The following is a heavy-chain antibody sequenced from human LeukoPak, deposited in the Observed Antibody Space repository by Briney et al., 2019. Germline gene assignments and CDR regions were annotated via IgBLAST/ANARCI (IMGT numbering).Heavy chain of an antibody. CDR3: ARHRSKWLQSSFDY. J-gene: IGHJ4*02. CDR1: GGSINSSSYY. V-gene: IGHV4-39*01. CDR2: IFYSGNT. Sequence: SETLSLTCTVSGGSINSSSYYWGWIRQPPGRGLEWIGSIFYSGNTYDNPSLKSRVTISVDTSKNQFSLKLNSVTAADTAVYYCARHRSKWLQSSFDYWGQGTLVTVSS. D-gene: IGHD5-24*01.